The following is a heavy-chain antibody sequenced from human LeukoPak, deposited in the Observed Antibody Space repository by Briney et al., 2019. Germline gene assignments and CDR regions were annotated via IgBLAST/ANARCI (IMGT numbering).Heavy chain of an antibody. V-gene: IGHV1-69*05. D-gene: IGHD6-13*01. CDR1: GGTFSSYA. CDR2: IIPIVGTA. CDR3: ATGHGQQLVLMMGYYYYMDV. Sequence: GASVKVSCKASGGTFSSYAISWVRQAPGQGLEWMGRIIPIVGTANYAQKFQGRVTITTDESTSTAYMELSSLRSEDTAVYYCATGHGQQLVLMMGYYYYMDVWGKGTTVTVSS. J-gene: IGHJ6*03.